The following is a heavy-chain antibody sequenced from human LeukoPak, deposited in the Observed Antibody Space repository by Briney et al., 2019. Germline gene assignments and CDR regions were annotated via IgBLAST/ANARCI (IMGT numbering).Heavy chain of an antibody. CDR1: GYSVSSGFY. J-gene: IGHJ4*02. CDR3: AKISRQWPDY. Sequence: SETLSRTCVVSGYSVSSGFYLGWIRQPPGEGLEWIADIYHSGSTYHNPSLRSRLTISVDKSKNQFSLKLTSVTAADTAMYYCAKISRQWPDYWGQGTLVTVSS. V-gene: IGHV4-38-2*01. CDR2: IYHSGST. D-gene: IGHD6-19*01.